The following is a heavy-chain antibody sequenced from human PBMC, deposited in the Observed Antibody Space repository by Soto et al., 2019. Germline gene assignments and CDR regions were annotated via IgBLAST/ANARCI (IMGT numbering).Heavy chain of an antibody. V-gene: IGHV3-23*01. Sequence: GGSLRLSCAASGFTFSSYAMSWVRLAPGKGLEWVSGISDSGTSTYYRDSVKGRFTISRDNSKNTVYLQMNSLRAEVTALYYCAKAKTPHNAFDIWGQGTMVTVSS. CDR3: AKAKTPHNAFDI. CDR1: GFTFSSYA. CDR2: ISDSGTST. D-gene: IGHD2-15*01. J-gene: IGHJ3*02.